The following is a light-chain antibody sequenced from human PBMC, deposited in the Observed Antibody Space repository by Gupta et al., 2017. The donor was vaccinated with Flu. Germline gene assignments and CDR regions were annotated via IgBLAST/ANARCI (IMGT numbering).Light chain of an antibody. CDR1: SSNIGAGSD. CDR3: QSYDISLSASV. CDR2: GDR. V-gene: IGLV1-40*01. Sequence: QSVLTQPPSVSGAPGQRVTISCTGSSSNIGAGSDVHWYQQLPGTAPKLLIYGDRCRPSGVPDRFSGSKSGTSASLAITGLQAEDEADYYCQSYDISLSASVFGGGTRLTVL. J-gene: IGLJ3*02.